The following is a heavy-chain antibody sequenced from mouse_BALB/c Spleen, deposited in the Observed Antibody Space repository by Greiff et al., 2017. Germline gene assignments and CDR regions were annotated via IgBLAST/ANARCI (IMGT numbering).Heavy chain of an antibody. CDR3: TKERDRKAMDY. CDR2: INPSSGYT. Sequence: VQLQQSGAELARPGASVKMSCTASGYTFTSYTMPWVQQRPGQGLEWIGYINPSSGYTNYNQKFKDKATLTADKSSSTDYMQLSSLTDEDSAVYDSTKERDRKAMDYGGQGTTVTVSS. CDR1: GYTFTSYT. V-gene: IGHV1-4*01. J-gene: IGHJ4*01.